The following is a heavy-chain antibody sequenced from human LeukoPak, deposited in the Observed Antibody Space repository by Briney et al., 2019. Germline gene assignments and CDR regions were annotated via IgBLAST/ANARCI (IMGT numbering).Heavy chain of an antibody. CDR3: ARASLPGWYFDL. Sequence: RASVKVSCKASGYTFTSYYMHWVRQAPGQGLEWMGIINPSGGSTSYAQKFQGRVTMTRDTSTSTVYMELSSLRSEDTAVYYCARASLPGWYFDLWGRGTLVTASS. CDR1: GYTFTSYY. J-gene: IGHJ2*01. CDR2: INPSGGST. V-gene: IGHV1-46*01.